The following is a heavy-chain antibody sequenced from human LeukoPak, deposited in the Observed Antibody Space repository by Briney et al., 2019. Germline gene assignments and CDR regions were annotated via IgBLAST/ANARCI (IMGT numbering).Heavy chain of an antibody. V-gene: IGHV1-2*02. CDR2: INPNSGGT. D-gene: IGHD1-26*01. Sequence: GASVKVSCKASGYTFTGYYMHWVRQAPGQGLAWMGWINPNSGGTNYAQKFQGRATMTRYTSVSTAYRERSRLRSADTAAYYCAKVRRSYVPPYDYYYGMDVWGQGTTVTVSS. CDR3: AKVRRSYVPPYDYYYGMDV. J-gene: IGHJ6*02. CDR1: GYTFTGYY.